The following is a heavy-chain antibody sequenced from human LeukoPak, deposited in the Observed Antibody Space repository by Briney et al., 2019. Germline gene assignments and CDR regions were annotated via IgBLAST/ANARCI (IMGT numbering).Heavy chain of an antibody. CDR2: IYHSGST. J-gene: IGHJ4*02. CDR3: ARDHSGPIDY. D-gene: IGHD6-19*01. CDR1: GYSISSGYY. V-gene: IGHV4-38-2*02. Sequence: SETLSLTCAVSGYSISSGYYWGWIRQPPGKGLEWIGSIYHSGSTYYNPSLKSRVTISVDTSKNQFSLKLSSVTAADTAVYYCARDHSGPIDYWGQGTLVTVSS.